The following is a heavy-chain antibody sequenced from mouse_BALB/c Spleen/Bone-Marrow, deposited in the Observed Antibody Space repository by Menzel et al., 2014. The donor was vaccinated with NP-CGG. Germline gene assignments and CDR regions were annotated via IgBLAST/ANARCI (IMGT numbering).Heavy chain of an antibody. J-gene: IGHJ3*01. CDR2: IYPGDGST. D-gene: IGHD2-4*01. Sequence: QVQLQQSGPELVKPGASVKMSCKASGYTFTSYYIRWVKQRPGQGLEWIGWIYPGDGSTKYNEKFKGKTTLTADKSSSTVYMLLSSLTSEDSAIYFCARDDYGYWGQGTLVTVSA. V-gene: IGHV1S56*01. CDR1: GYTFTSYY. CDR3: ARDDYGY.